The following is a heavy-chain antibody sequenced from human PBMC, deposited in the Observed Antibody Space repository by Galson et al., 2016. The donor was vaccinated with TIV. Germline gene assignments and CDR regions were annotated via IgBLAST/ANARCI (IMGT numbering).Heavy chain of an antibody. D-gene: IGHD4-17*01. J-gene: IGHJ4*02. CDR2: ISGYSGNT. CDR1: GYTFSSYS. V-gene: IGHV1-18*04. Sequence: SVKVSCKASGYTFSSYSINWVRQAPGRGLEWMGWISGYSGNTNYAQKFQGRVTMTTDTSTGTAYMELRSLRSDDTAVYYCARGATVTPYSFFDYWGQGTLVTVFS. CDR3: ARGATVTPYSFFDY.